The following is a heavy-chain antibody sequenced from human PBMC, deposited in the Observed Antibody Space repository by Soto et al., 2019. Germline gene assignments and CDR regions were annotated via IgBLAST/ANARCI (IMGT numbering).Heavy chain of an antibody. CDR3: TTAPRSSSSPAYYYYGMDV. CDR2: IKSKTDGGTT. V-gene: IGHV3-15*01. Sequence: GGSLRLSCAASGFTFSNAWMSWVRQAPGKGLEWVGRIKSKTDGGTTDYAAPVKGRFTISRDDSKNTLYLQMNSLKTEDTAVYYCTTAPRSSSSPAYYYYGMDVRGQGTTVTVSS. CDR1: GFTFSNAW. J-gene: IGHJ6*02. D-gene: IGHD6-6*01.